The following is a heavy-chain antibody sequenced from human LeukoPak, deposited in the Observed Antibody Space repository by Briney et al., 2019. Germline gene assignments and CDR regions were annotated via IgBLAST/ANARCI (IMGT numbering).Heavy chain of an antibody. V-gene: IGHV3-9*01. CDR3: AKEFLWSVVAVPRDTSGLHAFDI. CDR1: GFTFDDYA. CDR2: ISWNSGSI. J-gene: IGHJ3*02. Sequence: GRSLRLSCAASGFTFDDYAMHWVRQAPGKGLEWVSGISWNSGSIGYADSVKGRFTISRDNAKNSLYLQMNSLRAEDTALYYCAKEFLWSVVAVPRDTSGLHAFDIWGQGTMVTVSS. D-gene: IGHD3-22*01.